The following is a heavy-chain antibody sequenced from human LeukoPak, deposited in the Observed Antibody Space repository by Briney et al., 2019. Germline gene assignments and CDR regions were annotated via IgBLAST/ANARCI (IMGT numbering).Heavy chain of an antibody. CDR2: ISSSSSYI. D-gene: IGHD3-10*01. CDR1: GFTFSSYS. Sequence: GGSLRLSCAASGFTFSSYSMNWVRQAPGKGLEWVSSISSSSSYIYYADSVKGRFTISRDNAKNSLYLQMNSLRAEDTAVYYCARDFLVVRGVITQFDYWGQGTLVTVSS. V-gene: IGHV3-21*01. CDR3: ARDFLVVRGVITQFDY. J-gene: IGHJ4*02.